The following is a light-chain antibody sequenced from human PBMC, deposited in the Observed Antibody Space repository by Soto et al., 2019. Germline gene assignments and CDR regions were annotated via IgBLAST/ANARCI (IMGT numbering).Light chain of an antibody. CDR3: QQSYNSHT. Sequence: IPMTQSPSSLSASVGDRVTISCRASQTISNNLNWYQQKPGKAPKLLIYATSTLQSGVPSRFSGSGSETDFTLTISSLQPEDFATYYGQQSYNSHTFGQGTKLEIK. V-gene: IGKV1-39*01. CDR1: QTISNN. J-gene: IGKJ2*01. CDR2: ATS.